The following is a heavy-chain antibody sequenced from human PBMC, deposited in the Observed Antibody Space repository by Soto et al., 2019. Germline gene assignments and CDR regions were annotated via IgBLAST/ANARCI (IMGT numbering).Heavy chain of an antibody. Sequence: SETLSLTCTVSGGSISSYYWSWIRQPPGKGLEWIGYIYYSGSTNYNPSLKSRVTISVDTSKNQFSLKLSSVTAADTAAYYCAGARGNWNYVLASAHNWFDPWGQGTLVTVSS. D-gene: IGHD1-7*01. CDR2: IYYSGST. J-gene: IGHJ5*02. CDR3: AGARGNWNYVLASAHNWFDP. V-gene: IGHV4-59*01. CDR1: GGSISSYY.